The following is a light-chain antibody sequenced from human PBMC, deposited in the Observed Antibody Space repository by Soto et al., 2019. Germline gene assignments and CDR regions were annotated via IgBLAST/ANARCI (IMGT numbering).Light chain of an antibody. Sequence: ILLTQSPATLSLSPGERAALSCRASQSVSTYLAWYRQKPGQAPRLLIYDASNRATGIPARFSGSGSGTDFTLTISSLEPEDFAVYFCQQRSNWPRTFGQGTKV. CDR2: DAS. CDR1: QSVSTY. CDR3: QQRSNWPRT. J-gene: IGKJ1*01. V-gene: IGKV3-11*01.